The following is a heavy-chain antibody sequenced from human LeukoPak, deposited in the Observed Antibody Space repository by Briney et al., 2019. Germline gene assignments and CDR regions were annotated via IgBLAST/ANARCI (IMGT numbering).Heavy chain of an antibody. D-gene: IGHD3-16*01. J-gene: IGHJ4*02. CDR3: TRGAGWLIDY. CDR1: GGSISSGGYY. Sequence: SQTLSLTCTVSGGSISSGGYYWSWIRQPPGKGLEWIGYFHNSGTSTYNPSLKSRVTISADTSKNQFSLKLNSLTTADTAVYYCTRGAGWLIDYWGQGILVTVSS. V-gene: IGHV4-61*08. CDR2: FHNSGTS.